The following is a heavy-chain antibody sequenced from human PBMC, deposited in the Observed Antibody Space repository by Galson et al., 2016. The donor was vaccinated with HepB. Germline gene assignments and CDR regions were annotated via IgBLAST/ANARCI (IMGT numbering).Heavy chain of an antibody. V-gene: IGHV3-11*01. J-gene: IGHJ4*02. CDR1: GFILGDYY. CDR3: ARDVVGAAFDS. Sequence: SLRLSCAASGFILGDYYMSWIRQAPGKGLEWISYIAGGSTTVYHADPVKGRFTVSRDNAKRTLFLQMDSLRVDDTAMYFCARDVVGAAFDSWGQGTLVTVSS. CDR2: IAGGSTTV. D-gene: IGHD1-26*01.